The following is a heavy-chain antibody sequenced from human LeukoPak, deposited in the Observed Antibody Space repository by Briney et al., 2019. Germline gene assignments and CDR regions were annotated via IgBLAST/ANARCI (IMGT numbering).Heavy chain of an antibody. CDR3: ARRRDYYDSSLDY. D-gene: IGHD3-22*01. V-gene: IGHV4-38-2*02. Sequence: PSETLSLTCTVSGYSITSAYYWGWIRQPPGKGLEWIGSFFLKGSTYYNPSLRSRVTISVDTSKNQFSLKLSSVTAAGTAVYYCARRRDYYDSSLDYWGQGTLVTVSS. CDR1: GYSITSAYY. J-gene: IGHJ4*02. CDR2: FFLKGST.